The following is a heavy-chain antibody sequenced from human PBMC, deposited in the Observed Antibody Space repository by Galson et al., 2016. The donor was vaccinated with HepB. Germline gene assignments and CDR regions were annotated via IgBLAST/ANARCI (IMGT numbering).Heavy chain of an antibody. Sequence: SLRLSCAASGFTFDDSAMHWVRQTPGKGLEWVSGIYYNSDRIGYADSVRGRFTISRDNARNSLYLQMSSQEPEDSALYYCVRDMAPGGAGGWGQGTTVTVSS. J-gene: IGHJ6*02. CDR2: IYYNSDRI. CDR1: GFTFDDSA. CDR3: VRDMAPGGAGG. D-gene: IGHD3-16*01. V-gene: IGHV3-9*01.